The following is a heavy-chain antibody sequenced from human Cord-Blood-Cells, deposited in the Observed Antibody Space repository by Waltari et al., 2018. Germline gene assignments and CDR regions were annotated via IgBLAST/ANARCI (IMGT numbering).Heavy chain of an antibody. D-gene: IGHD2-2*01. J-gene: IGHJ4*02. CDR3: AKFVSTSCYFDY. CDR2: ISGSGGST. Sequence: EVQLLESGGGLVQPGGSLRLSCAVSGFTFSSYAMSWVRQAPGKGLEWVSAISGSGGSTYYADAVKRRFTISRDNSKNTLYLQMNSLSAEDTAVYYCAKFVSTSCYFDYWGQGTLVTVSS. CDR1: GFTFSSYA. V-gene: IGHV3-23*01.